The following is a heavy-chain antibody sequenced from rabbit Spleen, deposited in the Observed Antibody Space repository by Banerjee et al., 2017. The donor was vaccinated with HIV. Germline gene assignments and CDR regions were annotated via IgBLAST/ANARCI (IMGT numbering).Heavy chain of an antibody. CDR3: VREVAGKFGL. CDR1: GFDSSRYY. J-gene: IGHJ4*01. D-gene: IGHD4-1*01. V-gene: IGHV1S7*01. Sequence: QLEESGGGLVKPEGSLTLSCKASGFDSSRYYVSWVRQAPGEGLEWIGDIDPIFGIAVYASWVNGRFTISSHNAQNTLYLQLDSLTTADTATYFCVREVAGKFGLWGPGTLVTVS. CDR2: IDPIFGIA.